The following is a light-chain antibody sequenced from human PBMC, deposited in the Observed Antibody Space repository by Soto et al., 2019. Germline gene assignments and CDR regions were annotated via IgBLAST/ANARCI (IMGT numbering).Light chain of an antibody. CDR2: GAS. CDR1: QSVSSSY. V-gene: IGKV3-20*01. CDR3: QQYGRSPPSWT. Sequence: ETVLTQSPGTLSLYPGERATLSCRASQSVSSSYLAWYQQKPGQAPRLLIYGASSRATGIPDRFSGSGSGTDFTLTISRLEPEDFAVYYCQQYGRSPPSWTFGQGTKVEIK. J-gene: IGKJ1*01.